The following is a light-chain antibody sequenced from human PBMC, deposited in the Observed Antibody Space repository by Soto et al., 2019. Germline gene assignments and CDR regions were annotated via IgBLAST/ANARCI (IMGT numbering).Light chain of an antibody. CDR3: QQYKNWPL. J-gene: IGKJ5*01. CDR2: GAS. CDR1: QSVDIN. V-gene: IGKV3-15*01. Sequence: EIVMTQSPATLSVSPGERATLSCRASQSVDINLAWYQKKAGQAPRLLIYGASTRATAIPARFSGSGSGTEFTLTISSLQSEDFAVYYCQQYKNWPLFGQGTRLEIK.